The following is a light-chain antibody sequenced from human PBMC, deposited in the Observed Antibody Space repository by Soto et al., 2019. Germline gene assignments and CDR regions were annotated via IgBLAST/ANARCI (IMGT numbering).Light chain of an antibody. CDR1: SSNIGAGYD. V-gene: IGLV1-40*01. J-gene: IGLJ2*01. CDR3: QSYDSSLSGYVV. CDR2: GNS. Sequence: QSVLTQPPSVSGAPGQRVTISCTGSSSNIGAGYDVHWYQQLPGTAPKLLIYGNSNRPSGITDRFSGSKSGTSASLAITWRQAEDEADYYCQSYDSSLSGYVVFGGGTKFTVL.